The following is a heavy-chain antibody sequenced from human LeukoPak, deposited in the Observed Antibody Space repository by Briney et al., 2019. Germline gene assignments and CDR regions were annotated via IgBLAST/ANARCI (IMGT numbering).Heavy chain of an antibody. J-gene: IGHJ4*02. CDR3: ARHWRDGYNQYYFDY. D-gene: IGHD5-24*01. Sequence: SETLSLTCTVSSGSISTSNYYWGWVRQPPGKGLEWIGSIYYSGSTYYNPSLKSRVTISVDTSKNQFSLKLSSVTAADTAVYYCARHWRDGYNQYYFDYWGQGTLVTVSS. CDR2: IYYSGST. V-gene: IGHV4-39*01. CDR1: SGSISTSNYY.